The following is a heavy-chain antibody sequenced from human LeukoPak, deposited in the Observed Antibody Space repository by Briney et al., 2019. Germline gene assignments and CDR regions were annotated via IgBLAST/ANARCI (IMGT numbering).Heavy chain of an antibody. Sequence: PSETLSLTCTVSGGSISGYYWSWIRQPPGKGLEWSGYIYYSGSTNYNPSLKSRVTMSVDTSKNQFSLKLSSVTAADTAVYYCARHLVGATGTGPFDYWGQGTLVTVSS. CDR2: IYYSGST. V-gene: IGHV4-59*08. J-gene: IGHJ4*02. CDR3: ARHLVGATGTGPFDY. D-gene: IGHD1-26*01. CDR1: GGSISGYY.